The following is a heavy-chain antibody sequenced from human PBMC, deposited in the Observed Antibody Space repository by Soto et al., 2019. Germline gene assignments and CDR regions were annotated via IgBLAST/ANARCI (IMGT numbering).Heavy chain of an antibody. Sequence: SETLSLTCTVSGGSISSGDYYWSWIRQPPGKGLEWIGYIYYSGTTEYAASVKGRFSISRDDSKGIAYLQMSNLKTEDTAIYFCTRETWFGVWGQGTTVTVS. V-gene: IGHV4-30-4*01. CDR1: GGSISSGDYY. CDR3: TRETWFGV. CDR2: IYYSGTT. D-gene: IGHD3-10*01. J-gene: IGHJ6*02.